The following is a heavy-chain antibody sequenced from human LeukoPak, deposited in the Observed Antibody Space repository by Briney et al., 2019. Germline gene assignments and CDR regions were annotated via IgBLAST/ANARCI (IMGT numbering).Heavy chain of an antibody. J-gene: IGHJ3*02. Sequence: AGGSLRLSCAASGFTFSSYAMSWVRQAPGKGLEWVSAISGSGGSTYYADSVKGRFTISRDNSKNTLYLQMNSLRAEDTAVYYCAKDSTLWFGELRGAFDIWGQGTMVTVSS. D-gene: IGHD3-10*01. CDR1: GFTFSSYA. V-gene: IGHV3-23*01. CDR2: ISGSGGST. CDR3: AKDSTLWFGELRGAFDI.